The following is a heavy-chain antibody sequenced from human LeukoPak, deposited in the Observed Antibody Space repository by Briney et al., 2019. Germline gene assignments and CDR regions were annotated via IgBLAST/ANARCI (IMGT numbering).Heavy chain of an antibody. CDR2: IYYSGST. D-gene: IGHD4-23*01. J-gene: IGHJ4*02. V-gene: IGHV4-39*07. CDR1: GGSISSSSYY. Sequence: SETLSLTCTVSGGSISSSSYYWGWIRQPPGKGLEWIGSIYYSGSTYYNPSLKSRVTISVDTSKNQFSLKLSSVTAADTAVYYCARGRIGLRWRSFDYWGQGTLVTVSS. CDR3: ARGRIGLRWRSFDY.